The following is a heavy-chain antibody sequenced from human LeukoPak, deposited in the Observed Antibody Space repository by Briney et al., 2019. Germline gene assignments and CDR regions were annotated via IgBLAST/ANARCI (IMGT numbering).Heavy chain of an antibody. CDR2: IIPIFGTA. Sequence: SVKVSCKASGGTFSSYAISWVRQAPGQGLEWMGGIIPIFGTANYAQKFRGRVTITADESTSTAYMELSSLRSEDTAVYYCASGQNWNYGEADYWGQGTLVTVSS. V-gene: IGHV1-69*13. J-gene: IGHJ4*02. CDR1: GGTFSSYA. CDR3: ASGQNWNYGEADY. D-gene: IGHD1-7*01.